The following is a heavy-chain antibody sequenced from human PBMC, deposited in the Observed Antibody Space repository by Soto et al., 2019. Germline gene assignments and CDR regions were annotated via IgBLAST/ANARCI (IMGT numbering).Heavy chain of an antibody. D-gene: IGHD3-3*02. CDR2: IKQDGSEK. J-gene: IGHJ5*02. CDR1: GFTFSSYW. Sequence: EVQLVESGGGLVQPGGSLRLSCAASGFTFSSYWMNWVRQAPGKGLEWVANIKQDGSEKYYMDSVKGRFTISRDNDKNSLYLQLTSLRAEDTAVYYCARGTLGSWGQGTLVTVSS. V-gene: IGHV3-7*04. CDR3: ARGTLGS.